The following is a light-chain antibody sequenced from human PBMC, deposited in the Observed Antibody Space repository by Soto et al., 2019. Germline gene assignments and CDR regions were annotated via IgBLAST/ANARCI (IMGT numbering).Light chain of an antibody. CDR3: QQTDNFPLT. Sequence: DIQMTQSPSSVSASVGNRVTITCRASQNINSWLAWYQQKPGKAPKLLIYATSSLPSGVPSKFXXXGSGXXXXXXXXXXXXXXFATYYCQQTDNFPLTFGGXTKIEIK. CDR1: QNINSW. J-gene: IGKJ4*01. CDR2: ATS. V-gene: IGKV1-12*01.